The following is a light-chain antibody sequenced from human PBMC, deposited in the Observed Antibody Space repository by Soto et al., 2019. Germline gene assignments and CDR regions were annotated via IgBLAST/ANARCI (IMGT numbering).Light chain of an antibody. J-gene: IGLJ3*02. CDR3: AAWDDSLSGWV. Sequence: QSVLTQPPSVSGTPGQRVTVSCSGSSSNIGSNAVNWYQQLPGTAPKLLISYNDQRPSGVPARFSGSKSGTSASLAISGLRSEDEADYYCAAWDDSLSGWVFGGGTKLTVL. V-gene: IGLV1-47*02. CDR2: YND. CDR1: SSNIGSNA.